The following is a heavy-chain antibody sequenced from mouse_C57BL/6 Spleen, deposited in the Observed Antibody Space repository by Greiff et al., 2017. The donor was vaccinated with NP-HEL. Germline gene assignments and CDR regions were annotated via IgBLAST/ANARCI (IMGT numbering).Heavy chain of an antibody. J-gene: IGHJ4*01. Sequence: EVQLVESGGGLVKPGGSLKLSCAASGFTFSSYAMSWVRQTPEKRLEWVATISDGGSYTYYPDNVKGRFPISRDNAKNNLYLQMSHLKSEDTAMYYCARAPPLPNAMDYWGQGTSVTVSS. D-gene: IGHD6-1*01. CDR2: ISDGGSYT. CDR1: GFTFSSYA. V-gene: IGHV5-4*01. CDR3: ARAPPLPNAMDY.